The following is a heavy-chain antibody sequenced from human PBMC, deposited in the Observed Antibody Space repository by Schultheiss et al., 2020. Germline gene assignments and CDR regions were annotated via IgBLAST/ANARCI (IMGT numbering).Heavy chain of an antibody. CDR1: GFTFSSYG. J-gene: IGHJ4*02. Sequence: GGSLRLSCAASGFTFSSYGMHWVRQAPGKGLEWVAVISYDGSNKYYADSVKGRFTISRDNSKNTLYLQMNSLRAEDTAVYYCATNRRPVQLWTGFDYWGQGTRVNV. CDR2: ISYDGSNK. V-gene: IGHV3-30*03. CDR3: ATNRRPVQLWTGFDY. D-gene: IGHD5-18*01.